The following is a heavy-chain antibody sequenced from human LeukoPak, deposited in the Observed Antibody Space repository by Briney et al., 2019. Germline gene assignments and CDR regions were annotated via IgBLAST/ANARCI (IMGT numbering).Heavy chain of an antibody. CDR1: GGSISSRSYY. CDR3: ATYSSSWYFFDY. D-gene: IGHD6-13*01. J-gene: IGHJ4*02. CDR2: IFYSGTT. V-gene: IGHV4-39*01. Sequence: PSETLSLTCTVSGGSISSRSYYWGWIRQPPGKGLEWIGSIFYSGTTSYNPSLKSRVTISVDTSKNQLSLKLSSVTAADTAVFYCATYSSSWYFFDYWGQGTLVTVSS.